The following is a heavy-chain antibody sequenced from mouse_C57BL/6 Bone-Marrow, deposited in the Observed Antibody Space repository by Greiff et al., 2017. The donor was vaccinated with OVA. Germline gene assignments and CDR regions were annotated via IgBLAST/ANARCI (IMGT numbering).Heavy chain of an antibody. Sequence: VQLKQSGPELVKPGDSVKISCKASGYSFTGYFMNWVMQSHGKSLEWIGRINPYNGDTFYNQKFKGKATLTVDKSSSTAHMELRSLTSEDSAVYYCARSRIYYGSSSLAYWGQGTLVTVSA. J-gene: IGHJ3*01. CDR2: INPYNGDT. V-gene: IGHV1-20*01. CDR3: ARSRIYYGSSSLAY. CDR1: GYSFTGYF. D-gene: IGHD1-1*01.